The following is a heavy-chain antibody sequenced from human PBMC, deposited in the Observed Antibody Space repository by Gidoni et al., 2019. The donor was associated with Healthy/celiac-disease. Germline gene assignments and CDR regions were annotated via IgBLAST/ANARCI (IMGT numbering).Heavy chain of an antibody. CDR2: ISYDGSNK. D-gene: IGHD6-13*01. J-gene: IGHJ4*02. CDR1: GFTFSSYA. V-gene: IGHV3-30-3*01. CDR3: ARDVMIWAAAGTIDY. Sequence: QVQLVESGGGVVQPGRSLRLPCAASGFTFSSYAMHWVRQAPGKGLEWVAVISYDGSNKYYADSVKGRFTISRDNSKNTLYLQMNSLRAEDTAVYYCARDVMIWAAAGTIDYWGQGTLVTVCS.